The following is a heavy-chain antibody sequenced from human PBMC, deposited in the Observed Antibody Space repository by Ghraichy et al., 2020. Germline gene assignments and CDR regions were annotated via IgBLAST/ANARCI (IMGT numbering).Heavy chain of an antibody. V-gene: IGHV3-48*02. J-gene: IGHJ6*02. CDR3: ARGSTVVRFYYYAGMDV. D-gene: IGHD2-21*01. Sequence: GGSLRLSCVGSGFTFGSYSMNWVRQSPGKGLEWVSYITSSSCFISYADSVKGRFTISRDNAQNSLFLQMNSLRDEDTGVYYCARGSTVVRFYYYAGMDVWGQGTTVTVSS. CDR2: ITSSSCFI. CDR1: GFTFGSYS.